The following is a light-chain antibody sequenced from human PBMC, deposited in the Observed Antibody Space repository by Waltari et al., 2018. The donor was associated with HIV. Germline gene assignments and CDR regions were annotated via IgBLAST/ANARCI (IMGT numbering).Light chain of an antibody. CDR3: SSYTSSITLV. Sequence: QSALTQPASLSGSPGQSITISCDGTSNDVGGYNYVSWYQHHPGKGPKLMICEVNNRPSGVSSRFSGSKSGNTAYLTISGLQAEDEADYYCSSYTSSITLVFGGGTKVTVL. CDR1: SNDVGGYNY. J-gene: IGLJ2*01. V-gene: IGLV2-14*01. CDR2: EVN.